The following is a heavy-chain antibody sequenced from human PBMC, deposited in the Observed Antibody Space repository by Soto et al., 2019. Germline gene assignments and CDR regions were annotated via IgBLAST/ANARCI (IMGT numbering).Heavy chain of an antibody. Sequence: LRLSCEASGFVFTNFWMHWVRHVPGKGLVWVARIDTSGHSTNYAESVKGRFTISRDNAKNTVSLQMNSPRVEDTGVYYCAKDSWYFDLWSQGSQVTVSS. V-gene: IGHV3-74*01. CDR2: IDTSGHST. J-gene: IGHJ4*02. CDR1: GFVFTNFW. CDR3: AKDSWYFDL. D-gene: IGHD6-13*01.